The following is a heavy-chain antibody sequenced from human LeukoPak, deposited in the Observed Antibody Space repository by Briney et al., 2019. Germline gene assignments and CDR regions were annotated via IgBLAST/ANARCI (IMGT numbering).Heavy chain of an antibody. CDR3: ARELGYYAFDI. D-gene: IGHD2-15*01. CDR1: GGSISSYY. CDR2: IYYSGST. Sequence: PSETLSLTCTVSGGSISSYYWSWIRQPPGKGLEWIGYIYYSGSTNYNPSLKSRVTISVDTSKNQFSLKLSSVTAADTAVYYCARELGYYAFDIWGQGTMVTVSS. J-gene: IGHJ3*02. V-gene: IGHV4-59*01.